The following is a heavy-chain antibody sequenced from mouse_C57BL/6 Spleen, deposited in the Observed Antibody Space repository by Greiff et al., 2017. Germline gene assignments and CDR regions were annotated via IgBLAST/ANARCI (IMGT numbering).Heavy chain of an antibody. CDR1: GYTFTDYN. D-gene: IGHD2-5*01. Sequence: VQLKESGPELVKPGASVKIPCKASGYTFTDYNMDWVKQSHGKSLEWIGDINPNNGGTIYNQKFKGKATLTVDKSSSTAYMELRSLTSEDTAVYYCARPSGSNYYYAMGYWGQGTSVTVSS. CDR2: INPNNGGT. J-gene: IGHJ4*01. V-gene: IGHV1-18*01. CDR3: ARPSGSNYYYAMGY.